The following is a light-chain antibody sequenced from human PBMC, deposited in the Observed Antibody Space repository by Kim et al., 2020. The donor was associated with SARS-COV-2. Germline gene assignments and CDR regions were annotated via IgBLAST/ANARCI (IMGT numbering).Light chain of an antibody. CDR1: NIGTKV. CDR3: QVWDDSTDHPV. V-gene: IGLV3-21*04. Sequence: APRTKGKDNRGGSNIGTKVVHWYQQRPGQAPVLVINYDSDRPSGIPERVSGSNSGNTATLTISRVEPGDEADYYCQVWDDSTDHPVFGGGTRLTVL. J-gene: IGLJ3*02. CDR2: YDS.